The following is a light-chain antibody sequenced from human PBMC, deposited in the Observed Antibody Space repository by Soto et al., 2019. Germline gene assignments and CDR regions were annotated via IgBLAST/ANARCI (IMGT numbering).Light chain of an antibody. Sequence: DIQMTLSPSSLSAPVGDRVTITCRASQSISSYLNWYQQKPGQAPKLLIYAASSLQSGVPSRFSGSGAGTDFTLTISSLQPEDFATYYCQQSYSTPFTFGPGTKVDI. V-gene: IGKV1-39*01. CDR1: QSISSY. CDR3: QQSYSTPFT. J-gene: IGKJ3*01. CDR2: AAS.